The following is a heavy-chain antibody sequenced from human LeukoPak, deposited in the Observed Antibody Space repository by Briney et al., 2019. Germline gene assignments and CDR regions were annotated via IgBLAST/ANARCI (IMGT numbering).Heavy chain of an antibody. CDR2: THHSGST. CDR1: GGSITSDTYS. D-gene: IGHD1-26*01. CDR3: AREVSSGSYYGMDV. J-gene: IGHJ6*02. Sequence: SQTLSLTCAVSGGSITSDTYSWSWIRQPPGKGLEWIGYTHHSGSTYYNPSLRSRVTISVDTSKNQFSLKLSSVTAADTAVYYCAREVSSGSYYGMDVWGQGTTVTVSS. V-gene: IGHV4-30-2*01.